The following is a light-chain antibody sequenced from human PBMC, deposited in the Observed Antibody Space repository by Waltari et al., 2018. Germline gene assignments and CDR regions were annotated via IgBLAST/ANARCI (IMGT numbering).Light chain of an antibody. J-gene: IGLJ1*01. CDR1: SSDVGGYTS. V-gene: IGLV2-14*01. CDR2: EVS. Sequence: QSALTQPASVSGSPGQSITISCTGTSSDVGGYTSACWYQQHPGKAPKLIIYEVSNRPSGVSDRFSGSKSGNTASLTVSGLHAEDEADYYCSSYTSSSTYVFGTGTKVTVL. CDR3: SSYTSSSTYV.